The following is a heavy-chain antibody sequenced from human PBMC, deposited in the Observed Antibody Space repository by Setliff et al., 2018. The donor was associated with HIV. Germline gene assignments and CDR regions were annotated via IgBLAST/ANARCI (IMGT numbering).Heavy chain of an antibody. J-gene: IGHJ4*02. CDR2: IYDSGST. CDR3: ASTGYSSGWSFDY. V-gene: IGHV4-4*07. Sequence: PSETLSLTCTVSGGSISGFYWNWIRQSAGKGLQWIGRIYDSGSTKYNPSLKSRVTMSLDTSKNQFSLKLSSVTAADTAVYYCASTGYSSGWSFDYWGQGTLVTVSS. CDR1: GGSISGFY. D-gene: IGHD6-19*01.